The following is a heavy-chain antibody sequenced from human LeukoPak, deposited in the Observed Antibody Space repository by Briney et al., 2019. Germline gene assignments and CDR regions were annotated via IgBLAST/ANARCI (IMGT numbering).Heavy chain of an antibody. J-gene: IGHJ4*02. CDR3: ARDRGPKPKYYFDY. D-gene: IGHD1-14*01. CDR2: IYHSGST. V-gene: IGHV4-4*02. Sequence: ETPSLTCAVSGGSISSSNWWSWVRQPTGKGLEWIGEIYHSGSTNYNPSIKSRGTISVDKSKNQFSLKLSSVTAADTAVYYCARDRGPKPKYYFDYWGQGPLFPVSS. CDR1: GGSISSSNW.